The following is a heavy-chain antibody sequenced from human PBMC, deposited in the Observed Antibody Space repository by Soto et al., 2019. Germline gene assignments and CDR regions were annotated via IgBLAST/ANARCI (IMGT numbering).Heavy chain of an antibody. Sequence: SETLSLTCTVSGDSASSGSYYWSWIRQPPGKGLEWIGYIYSSGSTKYNPSLESRVTISMDTSKNYFSLKLTSVTAADTAVYYCARSTPPMVRGGYFDYWGQGTLVTVSS. CDR2: IYSSGST. V-gene: IGHV4-61*01. J-gene: IGHJ4*02. D-gene: IGHD3-10*01. CDR1: GDSASSGSYY. CDR3: ARSTPPMVRGGYFDY.